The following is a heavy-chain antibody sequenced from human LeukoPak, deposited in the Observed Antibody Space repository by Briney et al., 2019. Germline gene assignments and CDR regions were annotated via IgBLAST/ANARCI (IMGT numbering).Heavy chain of an antibody. CDR1: GFTFSSYG. D-gene: IGHD3-10*01. Sequence: GGSLRLSCAASGFTFSSYGMHWVRQAPGKGLEWVAVISYDGSNKYYADSVKGRFTISRDNSKNTLYLQMNSLRAEDTAVYYCAKDYGSGSYADAVGYWGQGTLVTVSS. CDR2: ISYDGSNK. V-gene: IGHV3-30*18. CDR3: AKDYGSGSYADAVGY. J-gene: IGHJ4*02.